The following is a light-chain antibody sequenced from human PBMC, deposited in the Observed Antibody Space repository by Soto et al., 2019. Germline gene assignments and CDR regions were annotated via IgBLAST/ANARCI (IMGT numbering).Light chain of an antibody. CDR1: QSVRSS. Sequence: EIVMTQSPGTLSVSPGERATLFCRASQSVRSSLAWYQQKPGQAPRLFIYDASTRATGIPARFSGSGSGTEFTLTISSLQSEDFVVYYCQQYNSWPETFGQGTKVDIK. J-gene: IGKJ1*01. CDR3: QQYNSWPET. CDR2: DAS. V-gene: IGKV3-15*01.